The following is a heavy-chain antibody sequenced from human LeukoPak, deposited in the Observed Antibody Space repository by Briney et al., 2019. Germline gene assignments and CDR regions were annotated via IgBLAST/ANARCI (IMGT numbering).Heavy chain of an antibody. J-gene: IGHJ4*02. Sequence: GGSLRLSCAASGFTFSSYAMHWVRQAPGKGLEWVAVISYDGSNKYYADSVKGRFTISRDNSKNTLYLQMNSLRAEDTAVYYCARDIVVVPAAMMPLVGYFDYWGQGTLVTVSS. V-gene: IGHV3-30*04. CDR2: ISYDGSNK. CDR3: ARDIVVVPAAMMPLVGYFDY. D-gene: IGHD2-2*01. CDR1: GFTFSSYA.